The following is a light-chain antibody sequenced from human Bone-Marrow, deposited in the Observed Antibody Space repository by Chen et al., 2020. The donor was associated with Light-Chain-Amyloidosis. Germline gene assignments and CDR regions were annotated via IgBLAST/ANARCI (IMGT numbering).Light chain of an antibody. V-gene: IGLV3-21*02. CDR1: NIGSPS. CDR2: DDS. J-gene: IGLJ3*02. CDR3: QVWDRSSDRPV. Sequence: SYVLTQPSSVSVAPGQTATIACGGNNIGSPSVHWYQQTPGQAPLLVVYDDSDRPSGIPERLSGSNSGNTATLTISRVEAGDEADYYGQVWDRSSDRPVLGGGTKLTVL.